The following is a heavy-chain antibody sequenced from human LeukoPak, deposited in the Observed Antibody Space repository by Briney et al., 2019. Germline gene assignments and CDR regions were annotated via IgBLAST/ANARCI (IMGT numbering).Heavy chain of an antibody. CDR2: IGTSSSTI. D-gene: IGHD4-23*01. Sequence: GGSLRLSCAASGFTFSSYGMNWVRQAPGKGLEWVSYIGTSSSTIYYADSVKGRFTISRDNAENSLYLQMNRLRDEDTAVYYCARHDYGGNSGDYWGQGTLVTVSS. CDR3: ARHDYGGNSGDY. CDR1: GFTFSSYG. V-gene: IGHV3-48*02. J-gene: IGHJ4*02.